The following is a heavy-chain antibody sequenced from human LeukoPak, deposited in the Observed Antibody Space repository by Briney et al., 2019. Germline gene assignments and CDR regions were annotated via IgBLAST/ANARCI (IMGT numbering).Heavy chain of an antibody. CDR1: GGSISSSNYY. Sequence: PSETLSLTCTVSGGSISSSNYYWGWIRQPPGKGLEWIGSIYYSGSTYYSPSPKSRVTISVDTSKNQFSLKLSSVTAADTAVYYCARHLSRFKGGQAGATFNWFDPWGQGTLVTVSS. CDR3: ARHLSRFKGGQAGATFNWFDP. D-gene: IGHD1-26*01. J-gene: IGHJ5*02. V-gene: IGHV4-39*01. CDR2: IYYSGST.